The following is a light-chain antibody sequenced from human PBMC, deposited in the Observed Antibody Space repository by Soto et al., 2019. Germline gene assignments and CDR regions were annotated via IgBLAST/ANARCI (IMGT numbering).Light chain of an antibody. CDR2: SND. J-gene: IGLJ3*02. CDR1: SSNIGSNT. Sequence: QSVLTQPPSASGTPGHRVTISCSGSSSNIGSNTVNWYQQLPGTAPKLLIYSNDQRPSGVPDRFSGSKSGTSASLAISGLQSEDEADYYCAAWDVTLNGLVFGGGTKLTVL. V-gene: IGLV1-44*01. CDR3: AAWDVTLNGLV.